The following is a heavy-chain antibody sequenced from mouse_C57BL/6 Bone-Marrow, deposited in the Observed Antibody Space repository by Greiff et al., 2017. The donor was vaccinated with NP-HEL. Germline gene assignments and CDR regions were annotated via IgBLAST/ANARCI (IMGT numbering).Heavy chain of an antibody. V-gene: IGHV14-3*01. J-gene: IGHJ3*01. D-gene: IGHD2-12*01. CDR2: IDPANGNT. Sequence: VQLKQSVAELVRPGASVKLSCTASGFTIKNTYMHWVKQRPEQGLEWIGRIDPANGNTKYAPKFQGKATITADTSSTTAYLQLSSLTSEDTAIYYCARSAYDSAWFAYWGQGTLVTVSA. CDR1: GFTIKNTY. CDR3: ARSAYDSAWFAY.